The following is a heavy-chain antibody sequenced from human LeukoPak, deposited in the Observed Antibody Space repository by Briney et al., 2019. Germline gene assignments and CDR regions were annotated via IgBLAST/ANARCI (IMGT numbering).Heavy chain of an antibody. V-gene: IGHV3-9*01. CDR1: GFTFDDYA. D-gene: IGHD3-10*01. J-gene: IGHJ5*02. CDR3: AKWFGELLSRRTNWFDP. CDR2: ISWNSGSI. Sequence: GRSLRLSCAASGFTFDDYAMHWVRQAPGKGLEWVSGISWNSGSIGYADSVKGRFTISRDNAKNSLYLQMNSLRAEDTAVYYCAKWFGELLSRRTNWFDPWGQGTLVTVSS.